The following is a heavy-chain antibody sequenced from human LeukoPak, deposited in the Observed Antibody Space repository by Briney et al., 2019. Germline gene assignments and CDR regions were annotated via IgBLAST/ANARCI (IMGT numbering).Heavy chain of an antibody. J-gene: IGHJ4*02. CDR2: INTNTGNP. CDR1: GFTFTSYA. D-gene: IGHD4-17*01. CDR3: ARGDEVTTVTN. V-gene: IGHV7-4-1*02. Sequence: PGGSLRLSCAASGFTFTSYAMNWVRQAPGQGLEWMGWINTNTGNPTYAQGFTGRFVFSLDTSVSTAYLQISSLKAEDTAVYYCARGDEVTTVTNWGQGTLVTVSS.